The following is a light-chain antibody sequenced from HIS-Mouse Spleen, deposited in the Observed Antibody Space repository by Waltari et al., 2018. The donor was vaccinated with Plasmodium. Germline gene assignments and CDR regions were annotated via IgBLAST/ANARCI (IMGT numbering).Light chain of an antibody. CDR1: QSISSY. CDR2: AAS. Sequence: DIQMTHSPSSLSASIGDRVTITCRASQSISSYLHWYQHKPGKAPNLLIYAASSLQSGVPARCSGSGSGTDFTITISSLQPEDFATYYCQQSYSTWTFGQGTKVEIK. V-gene: IGKV1-39*01. CDR3: QQSYSTWT. J-gene: IGKJ1*01.